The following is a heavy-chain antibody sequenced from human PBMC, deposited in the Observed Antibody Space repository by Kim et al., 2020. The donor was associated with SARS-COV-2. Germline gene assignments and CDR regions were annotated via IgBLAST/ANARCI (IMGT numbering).Heavy chain of an antibody. V-gene: IGHV3-74*01. CDR2: INSDGSST. CDR3: ARDRAYYDFWSGYTEVWAYYYYGMDE. CDR1: GFTFSSYW. Sequence: GGSLRLSCAASGFTFSSYWMHWVRQAPGKGLVWVSRINSDGSSTSYADSVKCRFTISRDNAKNTLYLQMNSLRAEDTAVYYCARDRAYYDFWSGYTEVWAYYYYGMDEWGQGNTVTVSS. D-gene: IGHD3-3*01. J-gene: IGHJ6*02.